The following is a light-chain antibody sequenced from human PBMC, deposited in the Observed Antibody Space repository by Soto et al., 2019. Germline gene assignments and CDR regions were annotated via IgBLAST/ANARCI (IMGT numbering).Light chain of an antibody. Sequence: DIVMTQSPLSLPVTPGEPASISCRSSQSLLHSNGYNYLDWYLQKPGQSPQLLIYLGSNRASGVPDRFSGSGSGTDFTLKISRVEAEDFGVYYCMQALQTRFTFCPGTKVDIK. J-gene: IGKJ3*01. CDR1: QSLLHSNGYNY. V-gene: IGKV2-28*01. CDR2: LGS. CDR3: MQALQTRFT.